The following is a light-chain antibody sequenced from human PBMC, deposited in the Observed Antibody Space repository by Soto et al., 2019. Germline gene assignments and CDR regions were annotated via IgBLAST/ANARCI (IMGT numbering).Light chain of an antibody. V-gene: IGKV3-15*01. J-gene: IGKJ1*01. Sequence: EIVLTQSPGTLSLSPGETATLSCRASQSVRKNLAWYQQKPGQAPRLLIYGTSNRATGIPDRISGSRSGTEFTLTISSLQSEDFGVYYCQQFDDWPTFGQGTKVDIK. CDR3: QQFDDWPT. CDR1: QSVRKN. CDR2: GTS.